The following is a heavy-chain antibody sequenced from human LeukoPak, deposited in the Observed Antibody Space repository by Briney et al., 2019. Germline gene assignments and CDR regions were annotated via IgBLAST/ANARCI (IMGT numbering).Heavy chain of an antibody. CDR1: GGTFSSYA. D-gene: IGHD5-18*01. J-gene: IGHJ3*02. V-gene: IGHV1-69*13. CDR3: ARVSGEVGYSYDVGAFDI. CDR2: IIPIFGTA. Sequence: ASVKVSCKASGGTFSSYAISWVRQAPGQGLEWMGGIIPIFGTANYAQKFQGRVTITADESTSTAYMEPSSLRSEDTAVYYCARVSGEVGYSYDVGAFDIWGQGTMVTVSS.